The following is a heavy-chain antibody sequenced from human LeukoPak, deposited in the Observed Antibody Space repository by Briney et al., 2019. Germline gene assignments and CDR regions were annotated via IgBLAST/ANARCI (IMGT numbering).Heavy chain of an antibody. CDR2: IYYSGST. CDR1: GGSISSSSYY. D-gene: IGHD6-13*01. CDR3: ARGSAAAGSYYYYYMDV. V-gene: IGHV4-39*07. J-gene: IGHJ6*03. Sequence: ASETLSLTCTVSGGSISSSSYYWGWIRQPPGKGLEWIGSIYYSGSTYYNPSLKSRVTISVDTSKNQFSLKLSSVTAADTAVYYCARGSAAAGSYYYYYMDVWGKGTTVTVSS.